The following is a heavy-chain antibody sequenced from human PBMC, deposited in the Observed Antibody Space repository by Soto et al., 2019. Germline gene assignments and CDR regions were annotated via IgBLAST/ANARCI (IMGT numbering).Heavy chain of an antibody. CDR3: TKYNSDWLPPYYSDH. Sequence: PGGSLRLSCVASGFTFSSYAMSWVRQAPGKGLEWVSAISGSGGSTYYADSVKGRFTISRDNSKNTLHLQMNSLRAEDTAVYYCTKYNSDWLPPYYSDHWAQETLAT. CDR1: GFTFSSYA. CDR2: ISGSGGST. D-gene: IGHD6-19*01. J-gene: IGHJ4*02. V-gene: IGHV3-23*01.